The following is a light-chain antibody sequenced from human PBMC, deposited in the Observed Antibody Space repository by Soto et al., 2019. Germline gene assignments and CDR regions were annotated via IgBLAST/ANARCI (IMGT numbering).Light chain of an antibody. Sequence: QSVLTQPPSASGTPGQRFTLSCSGSNSNIGSKTVNWYQQLPGTAPKLLFYNNNQRPSGVPDRFSGSKSGTSASLAISGLQSEDEADYYCAAWDDSLNSVVFGGGTKRTVL. CDR1: NSNIGSKT. V-gene: IGLV1-44*01. CDR3: AAWDDSLNSVV. CDR2: NNN. J-gene: IGLJ2*01.